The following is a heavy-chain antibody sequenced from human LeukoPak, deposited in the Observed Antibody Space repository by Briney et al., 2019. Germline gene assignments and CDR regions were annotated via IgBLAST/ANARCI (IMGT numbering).Heavy chain of an antibody. CDR1: GFTFGSYG. D-gene: IGHD1-26*01. CDR3: AKVWGRYNWFDP. CDR2: IRYDGSNK. V-gene: IGHV3-30*02. Sequence: PGGSLRLSCAASGFTFGSYGMHWVRQAPGKGLEWVAFIRYDGSNKYYADSVKGRFTISRDNSKNTLYLQMNSLRAEDTAVYYCAKVWGRYNWFDPWGQGTLVTVSS. J-gene: IGHJ5*02.